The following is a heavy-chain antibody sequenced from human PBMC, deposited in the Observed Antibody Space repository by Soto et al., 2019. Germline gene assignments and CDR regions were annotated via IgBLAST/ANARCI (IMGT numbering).Heavy chain of an antibody. CDR2: IIPMYGPA. CDR3: ARVTSMVRGVIKNWFDP. D-gene: IGHD3-10*01. J-gene: IGHJ5*02. Sequence: QVPLVQSGAEVKKPGSSVTVSCKASGGTFSSYAIHWVRQAPGQGLEWMGGIIPMYGPAKYAQRFQGRVTITADESTTTFYVELTSLTSQDTAVYYCARVTSMVRGVIKNWFDPWGHGTLVTVSS. V-gene: IGHV1-69*01. CDR1: GGTFSSYA.